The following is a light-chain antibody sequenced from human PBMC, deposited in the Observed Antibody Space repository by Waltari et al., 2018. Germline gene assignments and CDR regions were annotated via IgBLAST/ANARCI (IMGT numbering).Light chain of an antibody. CDR1: SSDVGSSNY. Sequence: QSALTQPPSASGSPGQSVTISCTGTSSDVGSSNYVSWYQQHPGQAPKLMIYEVTKRPPGVPDSFSGSKSGNTASLTVSGLQVEDEADYYCNSFAVGSKFVFGTGTKVTVL. V-gene: IGLV2-8*01. CDR2: EVT. CDR3: NSFAVGSKFV. J-gene: IGLJ1*01.